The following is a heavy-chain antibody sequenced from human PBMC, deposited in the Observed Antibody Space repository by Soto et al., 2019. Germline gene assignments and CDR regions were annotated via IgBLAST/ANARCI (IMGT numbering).Heavy chain of an antibody. D-gene: IGHD3-22*01. Sequence: GGSLRLSCVASGFIVSDHYMDWVRQAPGKGLEWVGRTTNKANSYTTQYAASVKGRFTISRDDSKNSLYLQMNSLKSEDTAMYYCASQHYYDSSGYYVVYWGQGTLVTVS. CDR3: ASQHYYDSSGYYVVY. CDR1: GFIVSDHY. J-gene: IGHJ4*02. V-gene: IGHV3-72*01. CDR2: TTNKANSYTT.